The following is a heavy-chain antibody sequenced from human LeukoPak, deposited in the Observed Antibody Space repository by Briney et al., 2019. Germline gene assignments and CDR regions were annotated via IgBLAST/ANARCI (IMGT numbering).Heavy chain of an antibody. J-gene: IGHJ4*02. CDR3: AKDEYFDWLSSTLH. CDR1: GFTFSTYA. V-gene: IGHV3-23*01. CDR2: VKSDGAGT. D-gene: IGHD3-9*01. Sequence: GGSLRLSCAASGFTFSTYAMSWVRQAPGKGLAWVASVKSDGAGTHYADSVKGRFTISRDNSKNTLYLQMNSLRAEDTAVYYCAKDEYFDWLSSTLHWGQGILVTVSS.